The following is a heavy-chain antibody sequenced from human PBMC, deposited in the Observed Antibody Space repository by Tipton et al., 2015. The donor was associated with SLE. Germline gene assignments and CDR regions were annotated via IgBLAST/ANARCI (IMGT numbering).Heavy chain of an antibody. CDR2: IYPGDSDT. CDR3: ARCPNWRKDFDY. V-gene: IGHV5-51*01. Sequence: QLVQSGAEVKKPGESLKISCKGSGYSFTSYWIGWVRQMPGKGLEWMGVIYPGDSDTRYNPSFQGQVTISADKSIGPAYLQWSSLKASDTAIYYCARCPNWRKDFDYWGQGTLVTVSS. D-gene: IGHD1-1*01. J-gene: IGHJ4*02. CDR1: GYSFTSYW.